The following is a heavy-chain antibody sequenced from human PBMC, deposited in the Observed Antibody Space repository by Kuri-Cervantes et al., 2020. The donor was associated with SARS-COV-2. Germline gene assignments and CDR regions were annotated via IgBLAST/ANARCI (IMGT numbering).Heavy chain of an antibody. CDR1: GGSISSYY. V-gene: IGHV4-59*12. D-gene: IGHD1-26*01. J-gene: IGHJ6*02. CDR3: ANSGSYYEGGYYYYGMDV. Sequence: SETLSLTCTVSGGSISSYYWSWIRQPPGKGLEWIGSIYHSGSTNYNPSLKSRVTISVDTSKNQFSLKLSSVTAADTAVYYCANSGSYYEGGYYYYGMDVWGQGTTVTVSS. CDR2: IYHSGST.